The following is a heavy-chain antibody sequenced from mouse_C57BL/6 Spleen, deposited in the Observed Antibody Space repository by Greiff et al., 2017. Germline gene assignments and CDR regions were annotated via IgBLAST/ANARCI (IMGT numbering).Heavy chain of an antibody. CDR3: ARDRYDGYGYYYAMDY. J-gene: IGHJ4*01. V-gene: IGHV3-6*01. CDR2: ISYDGSN. CDR1: GYSITSGYY. Sequence: VQLQQSGPGLVKPSQSLSLTCSVTGYSITSGYYWNWIRQFPGNKLEWMGYISYDGSNNYNPSLKNRISITRDTSKNQFFLKLNSVTTEDTATYYCARDRYDGYGYYYAMDYWGQGTSVTVSS. D-gene: IGHD2-3*01.